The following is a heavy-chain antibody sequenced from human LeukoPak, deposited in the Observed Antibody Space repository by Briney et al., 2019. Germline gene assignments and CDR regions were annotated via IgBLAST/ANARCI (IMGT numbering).Heavy chain of an antibody. V-gene: IGHV3-30*02. D-gene: IGHD3-10*01. J-gene: IGHJ4*02. CDR2: IRNDGSNK. CDR3: AKASYYYASGSYYPYDY. CDR1: GFTFGSYG. Sequence: PGGSLRLSCAASGFTFGSYGMQWVRQAPGKGLEWVAFIRNDGSNKYYADSVKGRFTISRDNSKNTLYLQMNSLRAEDTAVYYCAKASYYYASGSYYPYDYWGQGTLVTVSS.